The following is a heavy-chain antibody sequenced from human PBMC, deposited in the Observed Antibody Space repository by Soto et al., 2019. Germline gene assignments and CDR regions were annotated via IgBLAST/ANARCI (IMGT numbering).Heavy chain of an antibody. CDR1: GGTFSSYT. Sequence: QVQLVQSGAEVKKPGSSVKVSCKASGGTFSSYTISWVRQAPGQGLEWMGRIIPILGIANYAQKFQGRVTITADKSTSTAYMELSSLRSEDTAVYYCARAPGFGELMYGMDVWGQGTTVTVSS. D-gene: IGHD3-10*01. J-gene: IGHJ6*02. CDR2: IIPILGIA. V-gene: IGHV1-69*02. CDR3: ARAPGFGELMYGMDV.